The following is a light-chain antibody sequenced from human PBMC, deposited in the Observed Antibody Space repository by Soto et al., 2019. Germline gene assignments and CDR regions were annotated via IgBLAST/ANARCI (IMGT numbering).Light chain of an antibody. J-gene: IGLJ1*01. CDR2: DVS. CDR3: SSYTSSSTLYV. Sequence: QSALTQPASVSGSPGQSITISCTGTSSDVGGYNYVSWYQQHPGQAPKLMIYDVSNRPSGVSNRFSGSKSGNTASLTISGLQAEDEADYYCSSYTSSSTLYVFGTGTKLTVL. CDR1: SSDVGGYNY. V-gene: IGLV2-14*01.